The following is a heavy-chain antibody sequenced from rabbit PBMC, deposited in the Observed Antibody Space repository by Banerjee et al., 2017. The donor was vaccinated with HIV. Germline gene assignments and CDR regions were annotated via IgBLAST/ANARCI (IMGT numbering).Heavy chain of an antibody. D-gene: IGHD8-1*01. CDR3: ARDAAGSYYHFNL. Sequence: QEQLEESGGDLVKPEGSLTLTCTASGFSFSSSYYMCWVRQAPGKGLEWIACIYAGSSGSTYYASWATGRFTISKTSSTTVTLQMTSLTAADTATYFCARDAAGSYYHFNLWGPGTLVTVS. J-gene: IGHJ4*01. V-gene: IGHV1S45*01. CDR1: GFSFSSSYY. CDR2: IYAGSSGST.